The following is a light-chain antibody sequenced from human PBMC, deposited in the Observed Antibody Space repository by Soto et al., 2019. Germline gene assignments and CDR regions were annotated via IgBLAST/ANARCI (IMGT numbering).Light chain of an antibody. V-gene: IGLV2-14*01. CDR2: EVI. J-gene: IGLJ1*01. Sequence: QSALTQPASVSGSPGQSITISCTGTNSDLPNYNSVSWYQQHPGKAPKLILFEVINRPSGISNRFSGSKSGNTASLTISGLQAEDEADYYCVSYTTSASYVFGTGTKLTVL. CDR3: VSYTTSASYV. CDR1: NSDLPNYNS.